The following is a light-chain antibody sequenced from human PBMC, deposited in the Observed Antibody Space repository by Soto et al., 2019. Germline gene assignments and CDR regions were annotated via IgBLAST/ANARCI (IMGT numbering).Light chain of an antibody. CDR3: HQCYSTPWT. CDR1: QDISNF. Sequence: DSQMTQSPSDRSSSVGDRVTITCRASQDISNFLVWFQQRPGKVPKRLMYSANTLESGVPSRFSGSGSGTDFTLTISSLQPEDFATYYCHQCYSTPWTFGQGTKVDIK. V-gene: IGKV1-17*03. J-gene: IGKJ1*01. CDR2: SAN.